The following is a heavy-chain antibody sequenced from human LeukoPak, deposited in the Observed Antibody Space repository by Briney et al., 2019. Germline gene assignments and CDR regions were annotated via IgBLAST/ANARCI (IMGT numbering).Heavy chain of an antibody. D-gene: IGHD3-10*01. CDR3: ARAKGATMVRGIARWFDP. Sequence: SQTLSLTCAVSGGSISSGGYSWSWIRQPPGKGLEWIGYIYHSGSTYYNPSLKSRVTISVDRSKNQFSLKLSSVTAADTAVYYCARAKGATMVRGIARWFDPWGQGTLVTVSS. V-gene: IGHV4-30-2*01. CDR2: IYHSGST. CDR1: GGSISSGGYS. J-gene: IGHJ5*02.